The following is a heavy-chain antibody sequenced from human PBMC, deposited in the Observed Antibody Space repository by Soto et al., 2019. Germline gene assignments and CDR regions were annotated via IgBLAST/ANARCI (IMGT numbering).Heavy chain of an antibody. CDR2: ISSSSSYI. CDR1: GFTFSSYS. Sequence: GGSLRLSCAASGFTFSSYSMNWVRQAPGKGLEWVSSISSSSSYIYYADSVKGRFTISRDNAKNSLYLQMNSLRAEDTAVYYCAKVRDFLSGPPYYYDGMDVWGQGSTVTVSS. J-gene: IGHJ6*02. CDR3: AKVRDFLSGPPYYYDGMDV. D-gene: IGHD3-3*01. V-gene: IGHV3-21*01.